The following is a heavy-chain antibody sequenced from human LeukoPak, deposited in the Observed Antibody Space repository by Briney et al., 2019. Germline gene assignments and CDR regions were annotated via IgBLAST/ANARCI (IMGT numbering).Heavy chain of an antibody. D-gene: IGHD6-6*01. V-gene: IGHV4-59*11. CDR1: GGSISSHY. CDR2: IYYSGST. J-gene: IGHJ6*03. CDR3: ARAPRPSYYYYCYYMDV. Sequence: SETLSLTCTVSGGSISSHYWSWIRQPPGKGLEWIGYIYYSGSTNYNPSLKSRVTISVDTSKNQFSLKLSSVTAADTAVYYCARAPRPSYYYYCYYMDVWGKGTTVTVSS.